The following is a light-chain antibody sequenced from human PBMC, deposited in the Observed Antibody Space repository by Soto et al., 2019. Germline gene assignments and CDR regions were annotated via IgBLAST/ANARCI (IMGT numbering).Light chain of an antibody. CDR1: HTISSSY. V-gene: IGKV3-20*01. J-gene: IGKJ1*01. CDR2: GIS. CDR3: QQYVTSSPRT. Sequence: EIVLTHSPGTLSLSPGERATLSCRASHTISSSYLAWYQQKPGQAPRLLMYGISRRATGITDRFSGSGSGTDFTLDLTRLEPEDFAVYYCQQYVTSSPRTFGQGTKVEIK.